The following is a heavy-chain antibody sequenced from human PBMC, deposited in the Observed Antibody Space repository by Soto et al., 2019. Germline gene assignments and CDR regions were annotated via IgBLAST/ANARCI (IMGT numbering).Heavy chain of an antibody. CDR1: GGSISSYY. V-gene: IGHV4-59*08. CDR3: PRQGFGPLHGLVDV. D-gene: IGHD3-10*01. Sequence: QVQLQESGPGLVKPSETLSLSCTVSGGSISSYYWCWFRQSPGKRMEWIGYVHHSWGSSYNPSLQSRVAISLDTSKSQFSLKVTTVTATDTAVYYCPRQGFGPLHGLVDVWGQGTKVTVSS. CDR2: VHHSWGS. J-gene: IGHJ6*02.